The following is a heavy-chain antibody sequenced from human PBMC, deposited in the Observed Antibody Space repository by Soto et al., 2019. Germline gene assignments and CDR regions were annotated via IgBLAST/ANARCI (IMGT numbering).Heavy chain of an antibody. D-gene: IGHD6-13*01. CDR3: ARDFASAPGIAAAGPTYYYYGMDV. J-gene: IGHJ6*02. V-gene: IGHV4-61*01. CDR2: IYYSGST. Sequence: SETLSLTCTVSGGSVSSGSYYWSWIRQPPGKGLEWIGYIYYSGSTNYNPSLKSRVTISVDTSKNQFSLKLSSVTAADTAVYYCARDFASAPGIAAAGPTYYYYGMDVWGQGTTVTV. CDR1: GGSVSSGSYY.